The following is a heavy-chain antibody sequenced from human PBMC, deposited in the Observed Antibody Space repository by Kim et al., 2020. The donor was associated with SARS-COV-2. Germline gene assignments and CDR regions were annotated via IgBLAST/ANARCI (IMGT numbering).Heavy chain of an antibody. V-gene: IGHV3-73*01. CDR3: TSRPVDIVATGWDV. Sequence: GGSLRLSCAASGFTFSGSAMHWVRQASGKGLEWVGRIRSKANSYATAYAASVKGRFTISRDDSKNTAYLQMNSLKTEDTAVYYCTSRPVDIVATGWDVWGQGTTVTVSS. J-gene: IGHJ6*02. CDR1: GFTFSGSA. CDR2: IRSKANSYAT. D-gene: IGHD5-12*01.